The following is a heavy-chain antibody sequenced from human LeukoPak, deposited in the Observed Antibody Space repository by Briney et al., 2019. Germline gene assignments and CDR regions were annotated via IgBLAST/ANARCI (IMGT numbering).Heavy chain of an antibody. CDR1: GFTFSNYW. V-gene: IGHV3-7*01. J-gene: IGHJ4*02. CDR3: ARDHLTEGGCFDY. CDR2: IKQDGSEK. D-gene: IGHD1-14*01. Sequence: QTGGSLRLSCAASGFTFSNYWMSWVRQAPGKGLQWVANIKQDGSEKYYVDSVKGRFTISRDNAKKSLYLQMNSLRAEDTAVYYCARDHLTEGGCFDYWGQGTLVTVSS.